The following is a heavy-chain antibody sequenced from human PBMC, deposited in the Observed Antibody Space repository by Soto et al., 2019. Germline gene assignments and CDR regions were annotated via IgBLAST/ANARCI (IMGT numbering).Heavy chain of an antibody. V-gene: IGHV3-23*01. Sequence: GGSLRLSCAASGFTFSSYAMSWVLQAPGKGLEWVSAISGSGGSAYYADSVKGRFTISRDNSKNTLYLQMNSLRAEDTAVYYCAKDGVEVSGSYSPQYSFVYWCQGTRVSVSS. J-gene: IGHJ4*02. CDR1: GFTFSSYA. CDR3: AKDGVEVSGSYSPQYSFVY. D-gene: IGHD3-10*01. CDR2: ISGSGGSA.